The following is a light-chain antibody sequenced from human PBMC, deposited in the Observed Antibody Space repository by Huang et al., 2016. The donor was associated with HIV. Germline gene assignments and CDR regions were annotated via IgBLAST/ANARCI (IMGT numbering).Light chain of an antibody. J-gene: IGKJ1*01. Sequence: EIVMTQSPATLSVSPGERATLSCRASQSVAKHFAWYQQKPGQAPRPLIYGSATRATRIPARFSGSGSGTEFTLTISSLQSEDFAFYYCHHYSNWPPTWTFGQGTKVEIK. CDR3: HHYSNWPPTWT. CDR1: QSVAKH. V-gene: IGKV3D-15*01. CDR2: GSA.